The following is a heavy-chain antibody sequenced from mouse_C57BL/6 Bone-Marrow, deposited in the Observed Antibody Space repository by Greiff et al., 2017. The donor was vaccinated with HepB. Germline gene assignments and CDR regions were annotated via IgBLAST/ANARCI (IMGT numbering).Heavy chain of an antibody. V-gene: IGHV1-26*01. D-gene: IGHD1-1*01. Sequence: EVQLQQSGPELVKPGASVKISCKASGYTFTDYYMNWVKQSHGKSLEWIGDINPNNGGTSYNQKFKGKATLTVDKSSSTDYMELRSLTSEDSAVYYCARVVFYYYGSSPFDDWGQGTTLTVSS. CDR2: INPNNGGT. CDR3: ARVVFYYYGSSPFDD. J-gene: IGHJ2*01. CDR1: GYTFTDYY.